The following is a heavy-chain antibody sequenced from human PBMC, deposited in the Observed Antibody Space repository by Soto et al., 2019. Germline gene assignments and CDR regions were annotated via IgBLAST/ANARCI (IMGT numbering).Heavy chain of an antibody. CDR3: AKEGGRGYYYGMDV. J-gene: IGHJ6*02. CDR2: ISYDGSNK. D-gene: IGHD2-21*01. Sequence: QVQLVESGGGVVQPGRSLRLSCAASGFTFSSYGMHWVRQAPGKGLEWVAVISYDGSNKYYADSVKGRFIISRDNSKNTLYLQMNSLRAEDTAVYYCAKEGGRGYYYGMDVWGQGTTVTVSS. CDR1: GFTFSSYG. V-gene: IGHV3-30*18.